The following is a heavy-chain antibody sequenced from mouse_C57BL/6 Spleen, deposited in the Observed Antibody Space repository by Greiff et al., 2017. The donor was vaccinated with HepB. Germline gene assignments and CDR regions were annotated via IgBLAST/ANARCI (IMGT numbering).Heavy chain of an antibody. Sequence: EVQLQQSVAELVRPGASVKLSCTASGFNIKNPYMHWVKQRPEQGLEWIGRIDPANGNTKYAPKFQGKATITADTSSNTAYLQLSSLTSEDTAIYYCARSGDYYGSSLDYWGQGTTLTVSS. V-gene: IGHV14-3*01. J-gene: IGHJ2*01. CDR1: GFNIKNPY. CDR2: IDPANGNT. D-gene: IGHD1-1*01. CDR3: ARSGDYYGSSLDY.